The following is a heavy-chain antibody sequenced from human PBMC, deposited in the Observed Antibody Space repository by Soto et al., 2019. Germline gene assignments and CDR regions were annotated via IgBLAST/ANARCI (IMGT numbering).Heavy chain of an antibody. J-gene: IGHJ4*02. CDR3: ARYNWNYGGCFDY. CDR1: GGSVSSGSYY. D-gene: IGHD1-7*01. Sequence: QVQLQESGPGLVKPSETLSLTCTVSGGSVSSGSYYWSWIRQPPGKGLEWIGYIYYSGSTNYNPSLKSRVTISVDTSKNQFALKLSSVTAADTAVYYCARYNWNYGGCFDYWGQGPLVTVSS. CDR2: IYYSGST. V-gene: IGHV4-61*01.